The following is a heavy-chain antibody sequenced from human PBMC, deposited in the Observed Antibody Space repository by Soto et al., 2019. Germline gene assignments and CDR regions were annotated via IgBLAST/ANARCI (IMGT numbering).Heavy chain of an antibody. CDR1: GNSVNSGNYC. Sequence: SETLSLTCSVSGNSVNSGNYCWNWIRQPPGKDLEWIGHVYNTGITDYNPSLKSRVAIAIDTSKNQVSLKLTSVTAADTAVYFCARNTFHVNWFDPWGQGTQVTVSS. J-gene: IGHJ5*02. V-gene: IGHV4-61*01. CDR3: ARNTFHVNWFDP. CDR2: VYNTGIT.